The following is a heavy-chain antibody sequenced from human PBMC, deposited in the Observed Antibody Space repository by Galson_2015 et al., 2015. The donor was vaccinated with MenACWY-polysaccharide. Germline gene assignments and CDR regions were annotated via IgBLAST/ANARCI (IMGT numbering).Heavy chain of an antibody. CDR3: TTKKGYVSTTGRDYFDY. CDR2: IKRKADGETT. J-gene: IGHJ4*02. Sequence: SLRLSCAVSRLPFTTAWMIWVRQAPGKGLEWVGRIKRKADGETTDYAAPVNGRFFTSRDDSTNTVYLQMNGLKIEDTAMYYCTTKKGYVSTTGRDYFDYWGQGTLVTVSS. D-gene: IGHD2-21*01. V-gene: IGHV3-15*01. CDR1: RLPFTTAW.